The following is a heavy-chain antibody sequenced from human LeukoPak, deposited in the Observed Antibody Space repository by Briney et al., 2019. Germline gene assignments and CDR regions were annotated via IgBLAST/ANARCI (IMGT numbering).Heavy chain of an antibody. CDR1: GFIFSNYA. D-gene: IGHD6-6*01. Sequence: GGSRRLSCAASGFIFSNYAMHWVRQAPGKGLEWVTFIRYDGSNKYYAESVKGRFTISRDNSKNTLYLQMNSLRAEDTAVYYCAKAIHSSSSGVVDYWGQGTLVTVSS. CDR3: AKAIHSSSSGVVDY. V-gene: IGHV3-30*02. CDR2: IRYDGSNK. J-gene: IGHJ4*02.